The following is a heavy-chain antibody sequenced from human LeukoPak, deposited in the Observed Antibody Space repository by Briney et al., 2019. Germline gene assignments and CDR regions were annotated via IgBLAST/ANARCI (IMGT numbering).Heavy chain of an antibody. CDR1: GYTFTGYY. CDR3: ARYWESTWSIVGATLFDY. Sequence: RRASVKVSCKASGYTFTGYYMHWVRQAPGQGLEWMGWINPNSGGTNYAQKFQGRVTMTRDTSISTAYMELSRLRSDDTAVYYCARYWESTWSIVGATLFDYWGQGTLVTVSS. D-gene: IGHD1-26*01. J-gene: IGHJ4*02. CDR2: INPNSGGT. V-gene: IGHV1-2*02.